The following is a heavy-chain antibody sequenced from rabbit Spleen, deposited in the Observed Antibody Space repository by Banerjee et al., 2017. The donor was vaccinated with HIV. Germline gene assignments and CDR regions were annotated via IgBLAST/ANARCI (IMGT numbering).Heavy chain of an antibody. CDR3: ARDGSGGSYFAL. D-gene: IGHD8-1*01. V-gene: IGHV1S47*01. CDR1: GFSFSSNA. J-gene: IGHJ4*01. Sequence: EESGGDLVKPGASLTLTCTASGFSFSSNAMCWVRQAPGKGPEWIGCIYIGHDWTYYATWAKGRFTISRENAQNTVFLQMTSLTAADTATYFCARDGSGGSYFALWGPGTLVTVS. CDR2: IYIGHDWT.